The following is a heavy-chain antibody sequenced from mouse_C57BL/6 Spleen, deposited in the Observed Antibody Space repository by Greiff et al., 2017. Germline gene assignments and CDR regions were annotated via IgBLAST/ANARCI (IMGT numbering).Heavy chain of an antibody. V-gene: IGHV2-2*01. Sequence: QVQLQQSGPGLVQPSQSLSITCTVSGFSLTSYGVHWVRQSPGKGLEWLGVIWSGGSTDYNAAFISSLSISKDNSKSQVFFKMNSLQADDTAIYYCARPTAQATWGFAYWGQGTLVTVSA. CDR3: ARPTAQATWGFAY. D-gene: IGHD3-2*02. CDR2: IWSGGST. J-gene: IGHJ3*01. CDR1: GFSLTSYG.